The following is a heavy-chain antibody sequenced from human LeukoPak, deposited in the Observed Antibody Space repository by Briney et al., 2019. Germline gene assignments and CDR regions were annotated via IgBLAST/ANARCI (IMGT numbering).Heavy chain of an antibody. V-gene: IGHV4-31*11. CDR3: ARSLGYCGSTSCYRSGFDY. CDR1: GGSFSGYY. Sequence: PSETLSLTCAVYGGSFSGYYWSWIRQQPGKGLEWIGYIYYSGSTYYNPSLKGRVTISVDTSKNQFSLKLTSVTAADTALYYCARSLGYCGSTSCYRSGFDYWGQGTLVTVSS. CDR2: IYYSGST. J-gene: IGHJ4*02. D-gene: IGHD2-2*01.